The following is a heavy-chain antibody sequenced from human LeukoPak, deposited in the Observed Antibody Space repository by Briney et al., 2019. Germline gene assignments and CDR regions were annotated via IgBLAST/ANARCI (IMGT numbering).Heavy chain of an antibody. Sequence: SETLSLTCAVYGGSFSGYYWSWIRQPPGKGLEWIGEINHSGSTNYNPSLKSRVTISVDTSKNQFSLKLRSVTAADTAVYYCARDRSSYMDVWGNGTTVTISS. J-gene: IGHJ6*03. CDR2: INHSGST. D-gene: IGHD3-16*02. V-gene: IGHV4-34*01. CDR1: GGSFSGYY. CDR3: ARDRSSYMDV.